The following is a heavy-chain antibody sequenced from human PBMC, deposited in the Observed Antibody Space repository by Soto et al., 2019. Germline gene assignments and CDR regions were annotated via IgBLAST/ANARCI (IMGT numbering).Heavy chain of an antibody. CDR3: ARSLKTLPYYFDY. V-gene: IGHV3-30-3*01. CDR2: ISYDGSNK. J-gene: IGHJ4*02. CDR1: GFTFSSYA. Sequence: QVQLVESGGGVVQPGRSLRLSCAAYGFTFSSYAMHWVRQAPGKGLEWVAVISYDGSNKYYADSVKGRFTISRDNSKNTLYLQMNSLRAEDTAVYYCARSLKTLPYYFDYWGQGTLVTVSS.